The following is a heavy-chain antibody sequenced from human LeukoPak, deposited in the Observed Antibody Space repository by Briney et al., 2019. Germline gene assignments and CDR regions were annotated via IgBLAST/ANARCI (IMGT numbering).Heavy chain of an antibody. CDR1: GGSFSGYY. D-gene: IGHD6-19*01. J-gene: IGHJ3*02. CDR2: INHSGST. Sequence: SETLSLTCAVYGGSFSGYYWSWIRQPPGKGLEWIGEINHSGSTNYNPSLKSRVTISVDTSKNQFSLKLSSVTAADTAVYYCARVGGIAVAGTDAFDIWGQGTMVTVSS. V-gene: IGHV4-34*01. CDR3: ARVGGIAVAGTDAFDI.